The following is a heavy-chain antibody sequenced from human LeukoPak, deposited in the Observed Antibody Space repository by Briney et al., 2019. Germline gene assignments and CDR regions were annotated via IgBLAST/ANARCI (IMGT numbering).Heavy chain of an antibody. V-gene: IGHV4-34*01. D-gene: IGHD3-22*01. CDR2: INHSGST. Sequence: PSETLSLTCAVYGGSFSGYYWSWIRQPPGKGLEWIGEINHSGSTNYNPSLKSRVTISVDTSKNQFSLKLSSVTAADTAVYYCAREDYYDSSGYRYWGQGTLVTVSS. J-gene: IGHJ4*02. CDR1: GGSFSGYY. CDR3: AREDYYDSSGYRY.